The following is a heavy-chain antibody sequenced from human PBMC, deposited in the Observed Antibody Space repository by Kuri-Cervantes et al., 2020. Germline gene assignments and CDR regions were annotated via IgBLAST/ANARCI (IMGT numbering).Heavy chain of an antibody. J-gene: IGHJ4*02. CDR2: INHSGST. V-gene: IGHV4-34*01. CDR1: GGSFSDYY. Sequence: ESLKISCAVYGGSFSDYYWTWIRQPPGKGLEWIGEINHSGSTNYNPSLKSRVTISVDTSKNQFSLKLSSVTAADTAVYYCVRLKGPGGNDHIYYFDYWGQGTLVTVSS. CDR3: VRLKGPGGNDHIYYFDY. D-gene: IGHD1-1*01.